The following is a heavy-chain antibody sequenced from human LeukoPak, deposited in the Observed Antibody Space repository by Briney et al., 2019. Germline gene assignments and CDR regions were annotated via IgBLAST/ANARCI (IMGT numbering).Heavy chain of an antibody. CDR1: AFTFSSYA. CDR3: AKVHRGGYNLDC. D-gene: IGHD5-24*01. Sequence: GGSLRLSCAASAFTFSSYAMSWVRQAPGKGLEWVSAISGNGVGTYYTDSVKGRFTISRDNSKSTLYLQMNSLRAEDTAVYYCAKVHRGGYNLDCWGQGTLVTVSS. V-gene: IGHV3-23*01. J-gene: IGHJ4*02. CDR2: ISGNGVGT.